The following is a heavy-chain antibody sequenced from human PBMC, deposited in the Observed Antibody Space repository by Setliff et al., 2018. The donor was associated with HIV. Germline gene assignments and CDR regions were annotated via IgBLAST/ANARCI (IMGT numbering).Heavy chain of an antibody. V-gene: IGHV7-4-1*02. D-gene: IGHD3-16*01. CDR1: GYTFNNYA. J-gene: IGHJ5*01. CDR3: ARGPWVEVWLHIFDS. CDR2: INTNTGEP. Sequence: ASVKVSCKASGYTFNNYALDWVRQAPGQGLESMGWINTNTGEPTYAQGLTGRFVFSLDTSVSTAYLHITSLKTEDTAVYFCARGPWVEVWLHIFDSWGPGTLVTVSS.